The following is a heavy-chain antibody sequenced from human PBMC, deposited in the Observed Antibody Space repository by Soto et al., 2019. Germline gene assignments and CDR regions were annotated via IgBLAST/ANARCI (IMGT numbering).Heavy chain of an antibody. V-gene: IGHV3-23*01. D-gene: IGHD3-16*01. CDR3: ARGPFSNDHYFDH. CDR1: GFTFRNSA. CDR2: ISESGATT. J-gene: IGHJ4*02. Sequence: PGGSLRLSCAASGFTFRNSAMGWARQAPGKGLEWVSVISESGATTHYAESVKGRFTISRDNSKNTLYLQMDSLRAEDTALYYCARGPFSNDHYFDHWGRGAQVTVYS.